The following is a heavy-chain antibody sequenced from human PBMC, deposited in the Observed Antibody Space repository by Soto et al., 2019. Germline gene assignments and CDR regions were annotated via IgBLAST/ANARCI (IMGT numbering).Heavy chain of an antibody. D-gene: IGHD7-27*01. J-gene: IGHJ6*02. Sequence: VAPVKVACKASGYTFTIYGISWVRQAPGQELEWMGWISPYNGHTKYAQKRQGRVTLTTDTSPTTTYMELRSLRSNDTAVYFCARVPLIGDWGHYYYSMLVWGQGTSVNVS. CDR3: ARVPLIGDWGHYYYSMLV. CDR2: ISPYNGHT. V-gene: IGHV1-18*04. CDR1: GYTFTIYG.